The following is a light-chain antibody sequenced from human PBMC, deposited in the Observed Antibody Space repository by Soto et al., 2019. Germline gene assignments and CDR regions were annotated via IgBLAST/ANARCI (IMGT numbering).Light chain of an antibody. V-gene: IGKV4-1*01. J-gene: IGKJ4*01. CDR1: QSVLYSSNNNNY. Sequence: DRVRTQSPDALSVSLGERATINHKSSQSVLYSSNNNNYLAWYQQKPGQPPKLLFYWASTRESGVPDRFSGSGSGTDFTLTISSLQAEDVAVYYCQQYYSTLLTFGGGTKVDIK. CDR2: WAS. CDR3: QQYYSTLLT.